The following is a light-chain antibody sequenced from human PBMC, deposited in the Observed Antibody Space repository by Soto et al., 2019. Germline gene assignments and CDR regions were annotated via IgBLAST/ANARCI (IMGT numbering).Light chain of an antibody. CDR3: GQFVSSHPRT. Sequence: EIVLTQSPGTLSLSPGERATLSCRASQSVSSTFLAWYQQKPGQAPRLLIYGVSKRATGIPDRFSGSGSWTDFNLTISRMEPEDFAVSCCGQFVSSHPRTFGKGTKVEIK. J-gene: IGKJ1*01. CDR2: GVS. CDR1: QSVSSTF. V-gene: IGKV3-20*01.